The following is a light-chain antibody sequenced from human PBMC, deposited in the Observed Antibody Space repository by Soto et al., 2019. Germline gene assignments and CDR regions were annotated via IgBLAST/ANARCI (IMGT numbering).Light chain of an antibody. V-gene: IGKV3-20*01. CDR3: QQYGTSEII. J-gene: IGKJ5*01. CDR2: DTS. Sequence: GVTQSPGTLSLSPGERATLSCRASQSLTNSFIAWYQQRPGQAPRLLIYDTSSRASGIPDRFSGSGSGTDFTLTISRLETEDFAVFYCQQYGTSEIIFGQGTRLEIK. CDR1: QSLTNSF.